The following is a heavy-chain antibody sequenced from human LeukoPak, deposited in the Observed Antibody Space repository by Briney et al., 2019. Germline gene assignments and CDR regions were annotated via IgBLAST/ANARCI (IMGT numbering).Heavy chain of an antibody. D-gene: IGHD3-10*01. CDR3: ARDSITMVRGVIKRGAFDI. CDR2: ISSSGSTI. J-gene: IGHJ3*02. CDR1: GFTFSSYA. Sequence: PGGSLRLSCAASGFTFSSYAMGWVRQAPGKGLEWVSYISSSGSTIYYADSVKGRFTISRDNAKNSLYLQMNSLRAEDTAVYYCARDSITMVRGVIKRGAFDIWGQGTMVTVSS. V-gene: IGHV3-48*03.